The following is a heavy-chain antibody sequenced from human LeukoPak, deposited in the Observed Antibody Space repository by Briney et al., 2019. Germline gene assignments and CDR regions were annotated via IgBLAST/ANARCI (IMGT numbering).Heavy chain of an antibody. D-gene: IGHD3-3*01. V-gene: IGHV4-39*01. CDR2: IYYSGST. CDR1: GCSISSSSYY. CDR3: ARRRLPKYYDFWSGYYTGEYYGMDV. J-gene: IGHJ6*02. Sequence: PSETLSLTCTVSGCSISSSSYYWGWIRQPPGKGLEWIGSIYYSGSTYYNPSLKSRVTISVDTSKNQFSLKLSSVTAADTAVYYCARRRLPKYYDFWSGYYTGEYYGMDVWGQGTTVTVSS.